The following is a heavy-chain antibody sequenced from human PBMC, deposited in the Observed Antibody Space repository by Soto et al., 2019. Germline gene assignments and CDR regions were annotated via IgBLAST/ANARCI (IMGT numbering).Heavy chain of an antibody. CDR2: MNPNSGNT. Sequence: ASVKVSCKASGYTFTSYDINWVRQATGQGLEWMGWMNPNSGNTGYAQKFQGRVTMTRNTSISTAYMELSSLRSEDTAVYYCATSVVVPAAIDDWYFDLWGRGTLVTVSS. CDR3: ATSVVVPAAIDDWYFDL. D-gene: IGHD2-2*01. J-gene: IGHJ2*01. V-gene: IGHV1-8*01. CDR1: GYTFTSYD.